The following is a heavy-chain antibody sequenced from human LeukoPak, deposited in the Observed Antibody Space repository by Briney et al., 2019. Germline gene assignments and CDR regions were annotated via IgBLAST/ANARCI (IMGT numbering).Heavy chain of an antibody. CDR1: GFTFSDHS. V-gene: IGHV3-7*01. CDR3: ARGSVVDESGNYYRWFDL. Sequence: GGSLSLSCVAPGFTFSDHSMMWVRQAPGKGLEWVANIKRDGSEKNYVDSVRGRFTVSRDNRENSLYLHLNSLGVEDTAVYYCARGSVVDESGNYYRWFDLWGQGSLVTVS. CDR2: IKRDGSEK. J-gene: IGHJ5*01. D-gene: IGHD3-10*01.